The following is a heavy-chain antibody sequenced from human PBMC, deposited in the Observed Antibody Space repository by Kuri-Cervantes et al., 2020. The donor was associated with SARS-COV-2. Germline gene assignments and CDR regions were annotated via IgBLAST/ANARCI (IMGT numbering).Heavy chain of an antibody. J-gene: IGHJ1*01. D-gene: IGHD3-3*01. V-gene: IGHV3-73*01. CDR3: AREHLYYDFWRWAEYFQH. Sequence: GESLKISCEVSGFLFSASAIHWVRQGSGKGLEWVGRVRGKANNYATAYAASVKGRFTISRDDSKNMAYLQMNSLKTEDTAVYYCAREHLYYDFWRWAEYFQHWGQGTLVTVSS. CDR1: GFLFSASA. CDR2: VRGKANNYAT.